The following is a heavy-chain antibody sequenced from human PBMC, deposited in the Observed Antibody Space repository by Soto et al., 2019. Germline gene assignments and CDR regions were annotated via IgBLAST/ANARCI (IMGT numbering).Heavy chain of an antibody. CDR2: VIPILGMA. J-gene: IGHJ4*02. Sequence: QVQLVQSGAEVKKPGSSVKVSCTASEGTFNSYTISWVRQAPGQGLEWMGRVIPILGMANFAQKFQGRVMITADKSTSTAYMVLSSLRSDDTAVYYFATNYVSGSTHFDYWGQGTLVTVSS. V-gene: IGHV1-69*02. D-gene: IGHD3-10*01. CDR1: EGTFNSYT. CDR3: ATNYVSGSTHFDY.